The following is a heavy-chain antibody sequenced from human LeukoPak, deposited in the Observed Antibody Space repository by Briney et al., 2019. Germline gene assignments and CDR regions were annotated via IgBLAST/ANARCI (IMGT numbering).Heavy chain of an antibody. CDR1: GYSISSGYY. D-gene: IGHD3-3*01. Sequence: TASETLSLTCAVSGYSISSGYYWGWIRQPPGKGLEWIGSIYHSGSTYYNPSLKSRVTISVDTSKNQFSLKLSSVTAADTAVYYCASETIFGVSNAFDIWGQGTVVTVSS. CDR2: IYHSGST. CDR3: ASETIFGVSNAFDI. V-gene: IGHV4-38-2*01. J-gene: IGHJ3*02.